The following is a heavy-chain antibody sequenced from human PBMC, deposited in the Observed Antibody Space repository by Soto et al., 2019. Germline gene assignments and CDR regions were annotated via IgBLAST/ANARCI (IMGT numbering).Heavy chain of an antibody. J-gene: IGHJ4*02. CDR1: GFTFSSYA. Sequence: GGSLRLSCAASGFTFSSYAMSWVRQAPGKGLEWVSVISGSGGSTYYADSVKGRFTISRDNSKNTLYLQMNSLRAEDTAVYYCAKAGGGRRYFDYWGQGTLVTVSS. CDR2: ISGSGGST. CDR3: AKAGGGRRYFDY. V-gene: IGHV3-23*01. D-gene: IGHD3-16*01.